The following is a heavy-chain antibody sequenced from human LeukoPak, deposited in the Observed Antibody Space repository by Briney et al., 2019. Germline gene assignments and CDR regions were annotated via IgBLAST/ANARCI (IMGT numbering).Heavy chain of an antibody. CDR2: IWYDGTNK. CDR1: GFTFSSYA. V-gene: IGHV3-33*01. Sequence: GGSLRLSCAASGFTFSSYAMHWVRQAPGKGLEWVAIIWYDGTNKYYADSVKGRFTISRDNSKDTLSLQMDSLRAEDTAVYYCAGGRSRISVVVITTSSYFDYWGQGTLVTVSS. J-gene: IGHJ4*02. CDR3: AGGRSRISVVVITTSSYFDY. D-gene: IGHD3-22*01.